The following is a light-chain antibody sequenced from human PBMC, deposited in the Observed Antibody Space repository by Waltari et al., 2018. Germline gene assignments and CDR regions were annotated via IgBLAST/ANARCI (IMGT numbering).Light chain of an antibody. J-gene: IGLJ2*01. Sequence: SYELTQPPSVSVSPGQTARITCSGDALPKQYVYWYQQKSGQAPILVMYKDRERPSGIPGRFSGSSSGTTVTLTISGVQAEDEADYHCQSGDNSGTNRVLFVGGTKLTVL. CDR1: ALPKQY. CDR3: QSGDNSGTNRVL. V-gene: IGLV3-25*03. CDR2: KDR.